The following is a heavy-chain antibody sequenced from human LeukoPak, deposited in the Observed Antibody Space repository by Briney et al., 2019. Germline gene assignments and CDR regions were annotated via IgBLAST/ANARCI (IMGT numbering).Heavy chain of an antibody. Sequence: SETLSLTCTVSGGSISSGSYYWSWIRQPAGKGLKWIGRIYTSGSTNYNPSLKSRVTISVDTSKNQFSLKLSSVTAADTAVYYCARTNYYDSSGPLYYYMDVWGKGTTVTVSS. D-gene: IGHD3-22*01. CDR3: ARTNYYDSSGPLYYYMDV. CDR2: IYTSGST. V-gene: IGHV4-61*02. CDR1: GGSISSGSYY. J-gene: IGHJ6*03.